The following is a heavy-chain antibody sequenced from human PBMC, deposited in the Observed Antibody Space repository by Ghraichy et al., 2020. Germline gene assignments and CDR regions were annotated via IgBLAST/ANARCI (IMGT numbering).Heavy chain of an antibody. Sequence: GGSLRLSCAASGFTFSSYALSWVRQAPGKGLEWVSAISGSGGSTYYADSVKGRFTISRDNSKNTLYLQMNSLRAEDTAVYYCAKDRWGCSGGSCPDSYWGQGTMITVSS. CDR1: GFTFSSYA. D-gene: IGHD2-15*01. CDR3: AKDRWGCSGGSCPDSY. V-gene: IGHV3-23*01. J-gene: IGHJ4*02. CDR2: ISGSGGST.